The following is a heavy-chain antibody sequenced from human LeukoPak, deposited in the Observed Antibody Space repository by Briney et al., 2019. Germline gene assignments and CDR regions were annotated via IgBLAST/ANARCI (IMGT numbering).Heavy chain of an antibody. CDR3: AREASLYCSGNNCYWAFDL. D-gene: IGHD2-2*01. Sequence: GGSLRLSCAASGFTFSNYWMSRVRQAPGKGLEWVANIKQDESKRYYVGSVKGRFAISRDNAKNSLYLQMNSLRAEDTAVYYCAREASLYCSGNNCYWAFDLWGQGTLVTVSS. V-gene: IGHV3-7*01. J-gene: IGHJ5*02. CDR2: IKQDESKR. CDR1: GFTFSNYW.